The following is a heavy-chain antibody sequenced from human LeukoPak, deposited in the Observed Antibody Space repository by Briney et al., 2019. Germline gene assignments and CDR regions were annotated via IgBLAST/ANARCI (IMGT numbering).Heavy chain of an antibody. CDR1: GYTFTSYG. J-gene: IGHJ4*02. D-gene: IGHD2-2*02. CDR2: ISAYNGTT. V-gene: IGHV1-18*01. CDR3: ARDPNYYVPPTAILWRGSFDY. Sequence: GASVKVSCKASGYTFTSYGISWVRQATGQGLELIVSISAYNGTTNYAQKLQGRVTMTTDTSTSTAYMELRSLRSDDTAVYYCARDPNYYVPPTAILWRGSFDYWGQGTLVTVSS.